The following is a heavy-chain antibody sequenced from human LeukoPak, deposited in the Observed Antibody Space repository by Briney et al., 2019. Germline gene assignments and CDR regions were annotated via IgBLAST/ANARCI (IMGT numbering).Heavy chain of an antibody. D-gene: IGHD6-6*01. V-gene: IGHV3-21*01. CDR3: ARERYSRSSHDALDL. CDR1: GFAFSSHF. J-gene: IGHJ3*01. Sequence: GGSLRLSCAASGFAFSSHFMNWVRQAPGKGLEWVSSIASSGSSIYYADSLKGRFTTSRDNAKNSLYLQINSPRPDDTAVYYCARERYSRSSHDALDLWGRGTMVTVSS. CDR2: IASSGSSI.